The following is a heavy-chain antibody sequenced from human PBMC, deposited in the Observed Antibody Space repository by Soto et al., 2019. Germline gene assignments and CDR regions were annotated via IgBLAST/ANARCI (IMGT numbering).Heavy chain of an antibody. CDR1: GGTFSSYA. D-gene: IGHD1-1*01. CDR2: IIPIFGTA. CDR3: ARDVRTGTQTSSGMDV. V-gene: IGHV1-69*01. Sequence: QVQLVQSGAEVKKPGSSVKVSCKASGGTFSSYAISWVQQAPGQGLEWMGGIIPIFGTANYAQKFQGRVTITADESTSTAYMELSSLRSEDTAVYYCARDVRTGTQTSSGMDVWGQGTTVTVSS. J-gene: IGHJ6*02.